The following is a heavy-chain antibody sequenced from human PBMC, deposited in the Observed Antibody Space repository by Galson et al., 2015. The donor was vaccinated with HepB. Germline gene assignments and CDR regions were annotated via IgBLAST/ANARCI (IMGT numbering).Heavy chain of an antibody. CDR3: ARVSFVELSQDYYYYGMDV. D-gene: IGHD5-24*01. J-gene: IGHJ6*02. V-gene: IGHV6-1*01. CDR1: GDSVSSNSAA. CDR2: TYYRSKWYN. Sequence: CAISGDSVSSNSAAWNWIRQSPSRGLEWLGRTYYRSKWYNDYAVSVKSRITINPDTSKNQFSLQLNSVTPEDTAVYYCARVSFVELSQDYYYYGMDVWGQGTTVTVSS.